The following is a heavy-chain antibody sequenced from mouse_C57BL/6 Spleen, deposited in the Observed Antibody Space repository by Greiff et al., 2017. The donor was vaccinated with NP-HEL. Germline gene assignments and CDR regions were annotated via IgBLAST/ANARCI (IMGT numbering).Heavy chain of an antibody. V-gene: IGHV10-3*01. CDR2: IRSKSSNYAT. D-gene: IGHD1-1*01. CDR3: VRLGGYGSSYDYAMDY. J-gene: IGHJ4*01. Sequence: EVHLVESGGGLVQPKGSLKLSCAASGFTFNTYAMHWVRQAPGKGLEWVARIRSKSSNYATYYADSVKDRFTISRDDSQSMLYLQMNNLKTEDTAMYYCVRLGGYGSSYDYAMDYWGQGTSVTVSS. CDR1: GFTFNTYA.